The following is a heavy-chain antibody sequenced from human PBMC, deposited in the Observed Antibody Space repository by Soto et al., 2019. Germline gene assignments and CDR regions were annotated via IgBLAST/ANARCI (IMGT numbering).Heavy chain of an antibody. J-gene: IGHJ5*02. CDR3: ARAPERLECSGTVWFDP. CDR2: ISYSGNT. Sequence: QVQLQESGPGLVKPSQTLSLKCTVSGVSTSSGGNYWSWIRHHPGKGLEWIGYISYSGNTYYNPSRKSRVTISVDTSKNQFSLKLTSATAADTAVYYCARAPERLECSGTVWFDPWGQGTLVTVSS. CDR1: GVSTSSGGNY. V-gene: IGHV4-31*03. D-gene: IGHD3-10*02.